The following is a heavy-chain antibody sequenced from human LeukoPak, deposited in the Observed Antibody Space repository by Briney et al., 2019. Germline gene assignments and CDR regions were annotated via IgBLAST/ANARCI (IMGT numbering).Heavy chain of an antibody. J-gene: IGHJ4*02. V-gene: IGHV3-7*01. CDR1: GFTFSRYW. CDR2: INHTRSDT. Sequence: GGTLRLSYAASGFTFSRYWMSWVRQAPGKGLEGVANINHTRSDTYSVASLTGRFTLSTDNATSSLYLQMNRLRAEDTAVYYCARDGGLNTNFDYCGQGTLVTVSS. D-gene: IGHD2-15*01. CDR3: ARDGGLNTNFDY.